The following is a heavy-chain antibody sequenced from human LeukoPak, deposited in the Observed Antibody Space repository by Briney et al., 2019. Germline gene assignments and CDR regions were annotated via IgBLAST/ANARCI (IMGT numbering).Heavy chain of an antibody. CDR2: INWNSDTK. J-gene: IGHJ6*02. V-gene: IGHV3-9*01. Sequence: GGSLRLSCVGSGFAFHNYAMHWVRRPPGKGLEWVSAINWNSDTKAYADSVKGRFTISRDRARNSLYLQMDSLRPEDTALYYCAKDTGGNGAYFYAMDVWGQGTSVTVSS. D-gene: IGHD4-23*01. CDR1: GFAFHNYA. CDR3: AKDTGGNGAYFYAMDV.